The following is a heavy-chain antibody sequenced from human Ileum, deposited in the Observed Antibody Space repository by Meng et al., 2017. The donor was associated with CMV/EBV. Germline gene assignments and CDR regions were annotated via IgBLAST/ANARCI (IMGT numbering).Heavy chain of an antibody. D-gene: IGHD3-3*01. Sequence: ARLVGAGGGLVRPGGSLRVSCVGSGFNFNDAWMSWVRQAPRKGLEWIGRIKSKGSGGTTDYVASVKDRFIISRDDSKNTVYLQMNSLEIEDTAVYYCAWDIANFLNKWGQGALVTVSS. CDR2: IKSKGSGGTT. J-gene: IGHJ4*02. CDR1: GFNFNDAW. CDR3: AWDIANFLNK. V-gene: IGHV3-15*01.